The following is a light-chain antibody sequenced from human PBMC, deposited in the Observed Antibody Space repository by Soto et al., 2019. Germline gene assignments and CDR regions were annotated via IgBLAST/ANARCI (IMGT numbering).Light chain of an antibody. V-gene: IGLV2-14*01. Sequence: QSALTQPASVSESPGQSITISCTGTSSDVGGYNYVSWYQQHPGKAPKLMIYDVSYRPSGVSNRFSGSKSGNSASLTISGLPAEDEADYYCSSYTSTTTPVVFGGGTKLTVL. CDR1: SSDVGGYNY. J-gene: IGLJ2*01. CDR2: DVS. CDR3: SSYTSTTTPVV.